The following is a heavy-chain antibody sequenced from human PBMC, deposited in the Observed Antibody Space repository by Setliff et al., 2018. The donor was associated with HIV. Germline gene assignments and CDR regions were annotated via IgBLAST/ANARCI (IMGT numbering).Heavy chain of an antibody. D-gene: IGHD3-16*01. J-gene: IGHJ4*02. CDR2: IVPRDAIT. Sequence: SVKVSCKAPGATFANFALNWVRQAPGQGPEWMGGIVPRDAITKYAPKFQGRLTITADKSTNTVYTELSSLRSDDTAVYFCARDQGAFFECFDYWGQGSLVTVSS. V-gene: IGHV1-69*10. CDR1: GATFANFA. CDR3: ARDQGAFFECFDY.